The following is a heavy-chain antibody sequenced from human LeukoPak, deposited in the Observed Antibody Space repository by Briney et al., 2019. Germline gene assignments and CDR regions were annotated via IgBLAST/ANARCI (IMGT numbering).Heavy chain of an antibody. Sequence: GGSLRLSCAASGFTFSDYYMRRIRQAPGKGLEWVSYISSSGSTIYYADSVKGRFTISRDNAKNSLYLQMNSLRAEDTAVYYCARVGREYDFWSGYRAANWFDPWGQGTLVTVSS. CDR1: GFTFSDYY. CDR2: ISSSGSTI. J-gene: IGHJ5*02. CDR3: ARVGREYDFWSGYRAANWFDP. V-gene: IGHV3-11*01. D-gene: IGHD3-3*01.